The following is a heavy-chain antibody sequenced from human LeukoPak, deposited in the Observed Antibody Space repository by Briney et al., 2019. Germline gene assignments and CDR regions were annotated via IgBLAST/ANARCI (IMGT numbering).Heavy chain of an antibody. D-gene: IGHD3-22*01. J-gene: IGHJ4*02. Sequence: SETLSLTCTVSGGSISSGDYYWSWIRQPPGKGLEWIGYIYYSGSTYYNPSLKSRVTISVDTSKNQFSLKLSSVTAADTAVYYCARVHDSSGYYYAFDYWGQGTLVIVSS. V-gene: IGHV4-30-4*01. CDR3: ARVHDSSGYYYAFDY. CDR1: GGSISSGDYY. CDR2: IYYSGST.